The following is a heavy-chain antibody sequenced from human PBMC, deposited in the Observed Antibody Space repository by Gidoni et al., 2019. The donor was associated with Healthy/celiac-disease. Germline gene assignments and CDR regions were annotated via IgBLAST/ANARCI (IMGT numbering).Heavy chain of an antibody. CDR2: IIPILGIA. D-gene: IGHD6-19*01. Sequence: QVQLVQSGAEVKKPGSSVKVSCKASGGTFSSYTISWVRQAPGQGLEWMGRIIPILGIANYAQKFQGRVTITADKSTSTAYMELSSLRSEDTAVYYCAQSIAVAGMSAEYFQHWGQGTLVTVSS. V-gene: IGHV1-69*02. J-gene: IGHJ1*01. CDR1: GGTFSSYT. CDR3: AQSIAVAGMSAEYFQH.